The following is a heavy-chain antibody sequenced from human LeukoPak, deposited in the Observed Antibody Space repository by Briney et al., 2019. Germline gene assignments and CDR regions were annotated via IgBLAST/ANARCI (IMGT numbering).Heavy chain of an antibody. D-gene: IGHD3-3*01. CDR2: ISSSSSYI. CDR1: GFTFSSYS. V-gene: IGHV3-21*01. CDR3: AREVYYDFWSGYYTASGIVYGMDL. J-gene: IGHJ6*02. Sequence: GGSLRLSCAASGFTFSSYSMNWVRQAPGKGLEWVSSISSSSSYIYYADSVKGRFTISRDNAKNSLYLQMNSLRAEDTAVYYCAREVYYDFWSGYYTASGIVYGMDLWGQGTTVTVSS.